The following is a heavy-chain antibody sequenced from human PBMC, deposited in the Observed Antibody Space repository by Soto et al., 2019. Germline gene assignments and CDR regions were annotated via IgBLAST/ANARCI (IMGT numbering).Heavy chain of an antibody. CDR3: ASVLMVYATRYGDYYYYGMDV. CDR2: IIPIFGTA. D-gene: IGHD2-8*01. V-gene: IGHV1-69*13. Sequence: SAKVSCKASGGTFSSYAISWVRQAPGQGLEWMGVIIPIFGTANYAQKFQGRVTITADESTSTAYKELSSLRSEDTAVYYCASVLMVYATRYGDYYYYGMDVWGQGTTVTVSS. J-gene: IGHJ6*02. CDR1: GGTFSSYA.